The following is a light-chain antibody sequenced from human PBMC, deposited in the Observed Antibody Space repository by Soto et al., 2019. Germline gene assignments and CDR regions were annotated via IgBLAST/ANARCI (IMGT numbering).Light chain of an antibody. V-gene: IGKV1-39*01. CDR3: QQSYSTPLT. CDR2: GAT. J-gene: IGKJ4*01. CDR1: QSISND. Sequence: EIQMTQSPSSLSASLGDRVTITCRASQSISNDLDWYQQKPGQAPRLLIYGATSLQSGVPSRFSGSRSGPEFTLTISSLQPEDFATYYCQQSYSTPLTFGGGTKVDIK.